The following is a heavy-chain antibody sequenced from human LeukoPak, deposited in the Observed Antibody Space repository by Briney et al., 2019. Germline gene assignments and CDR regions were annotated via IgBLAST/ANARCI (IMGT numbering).Heavy chain of an antibody. CDR2: ISYDGSNK. J-gene: IGHJ5*02. CDR3: AKDGGVGATAS. CDR1: GFTFSSYG. V-gene: IGHV3-30*18. D-gene: IGHD1-26*01. Sequence: PGGSLRLSCASSGFTFSSYGMHWVRQAPGKGLEGVAVISYDGSNKYYADSVKGRFTISRDNSKNTLYLQMNSPRAEDTAVYYCAKDGGVGATASWGQGTLVTVSS.